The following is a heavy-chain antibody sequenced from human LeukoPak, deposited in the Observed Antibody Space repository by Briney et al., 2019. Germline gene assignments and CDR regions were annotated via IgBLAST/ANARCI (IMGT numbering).Heavy chain of an antibody. CDR1: GYTFTSYA. CDR3: ARGGQDGSGSYYSIYYYYYYMDV. D-gene: IGHD3-10*01. V-gene: IGHV1-2*02. Sequence: GASVKVSCKASGYTFTSYAMNWVRQAPGQGLEWMGWINPNSGGTNYAQKFQGRVTMTRDTSISTAYMELSRLRSDDTAVYYCARGGQDGSGSYYSIYYYYYYMDVWGKGTTVTVSS. J-gene: IGHJ6*03. CDR2: INPNSGGT.